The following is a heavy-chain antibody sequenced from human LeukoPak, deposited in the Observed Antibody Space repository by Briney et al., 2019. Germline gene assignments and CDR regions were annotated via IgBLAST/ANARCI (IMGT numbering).Heavy chain of an antibody. CDR3: GTAPYSSGCSAPYHWFDP. D-gene: IGHD6-19*01. CDR2: ISAYNGNT. J-gene: IGHJ5*02. CDR1: GYTFTSYG. V-gene: IGHV1-18*01. Sequence: ASVKVSCKASGYTFTSYGISWVRQAPGQGLEWMGWISAYNGNTNNAQKLQGRVTMTTDTSTRIAYMELRSLRSDATALYYCGTAPYSSGCSAPYHWFDPWGKGTLVTVSS.